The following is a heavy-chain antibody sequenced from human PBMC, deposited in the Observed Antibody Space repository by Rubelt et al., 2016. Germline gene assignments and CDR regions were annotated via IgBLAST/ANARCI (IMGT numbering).Heavy chain of an antibody. V-gene: IGHV1-3*01. Sequence: QVQLVQSGAEVKKPGASVKVSCKASGYTFTSYAMHWVRQAPGQRLEWMGWINAGNGNKKYSQKLQGRDTITRDTAASTAYMGLSRLGSEDTAVYYCARVIWGSGWSNNWVDPWGQGTRVTVSS. CDR1: GYTFTSYA. CDR3: ARVIWGSGWSNNWVDP. CDR2: INAGNGNK. J-gene: IGHJ5*02. D-gene: IGHD6-19*01.